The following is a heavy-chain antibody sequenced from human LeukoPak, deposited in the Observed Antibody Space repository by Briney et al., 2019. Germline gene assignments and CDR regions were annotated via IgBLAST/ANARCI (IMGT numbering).Heavy chain of an antibody. CDR1: GFTFSSYG. J-gene: IGHJ2*01. D-gene: IGHD2-21*02. CDR3: AKDLVTWASGNWYFDL. V-gene: IGHV3-30*02. Sequence: GGSLRLSCAASGFTFSSYGMHWVRQAPGKGLEWVAFIRYDGSNKYYADSVKGRFTISRDNSKNTLYLQMNGLRAEDTAVYYCAKDLVTWASGNWYFDLWGRGTLVTVSS. CDR2: IRYDGSNK.